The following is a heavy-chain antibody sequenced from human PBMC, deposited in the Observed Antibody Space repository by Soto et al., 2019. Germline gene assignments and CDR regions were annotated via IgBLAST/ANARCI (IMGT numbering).Heavy chain of an antibody. CDR2: IYYSGST. CDR1: GGSISSSSYY. J-gene: IGHJ4*02. V-gene: IGHV4-39*01. D-gene: IGHD3-22*01. CDR3: AGHAVEMGYYDLIDY. Sequence: QLQLQESGPGLVKPSETLSLTCTVSGGSISSSSYYWGWIRQPPGKGLEWIGSIYYSGSTYYNPSLKSRVTRAVDTSTHQFSLQLSSVTAADTAVYYCAGHAVEMGYYDLIDYWGQGTLVTVSS.